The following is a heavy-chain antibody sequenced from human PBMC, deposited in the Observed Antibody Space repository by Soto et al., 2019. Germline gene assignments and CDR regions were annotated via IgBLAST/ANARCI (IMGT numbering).Heavy chain of an antibody. V-gene: IGHV3-66*01. Sequence: EVHLVESGGGLVQPGGSLRLSCAASGFTVSSKYMRWVRQSPWKGLEWVSLIQSGGTTYYADSVKGRFTISRDTYENTLHLQMDSLRAEDTAVYYCARDDVLCDGGRCYGVALDVWGKGTTVTVSS. D-gene: IGHD2-15*01. J-gene: IGHJ6*04. CDR1: GFTVSSKY. CDR3: ARDDVLCDGGRCYGVALDV. CDR2: IQSGGTT.